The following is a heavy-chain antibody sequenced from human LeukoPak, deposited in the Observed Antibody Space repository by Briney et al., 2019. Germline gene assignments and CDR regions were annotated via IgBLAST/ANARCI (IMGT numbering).Heavy chain of an antibody. CDR2: IYSGGST. CDR3: ARVRYCSSTSCYTDYDAFDI. CDR1: GFTVSSNY. J-gene: IGHJ3*02. V-gene: IGHV3-66*01. Sequence: GGSLRLSCAASGFTVSSNYMSWVRQAPGKGLEWVSVIYSGGSTYYADSVKGRFTISRDNAKNSLYLQMNSLRAEDTAVYYCARVRYCSSTSCYTDYDAFDIWGQGTMVTVSS. D-gene: IGHD2-2*02.